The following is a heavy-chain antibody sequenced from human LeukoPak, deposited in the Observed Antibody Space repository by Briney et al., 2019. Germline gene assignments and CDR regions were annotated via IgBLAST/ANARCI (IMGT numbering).Heavy chain of an antibody. V-gene: IGHV1-2*02. Sequence: ASVKVSCKASGYTFTGYYIHWVRQAPGQGLEWMGWINPNSGGTKYAQKFQGRVTMSRDTSISTAYMELSSLRSEDTAVYYCGRDDNSIPVYCSGGSCYSRTYDFWGQGTMVTVSS. CDR3: GRDDNSIPVYCSGGSCYSRTYDF. CDR1: GYTFTGYY. J-gene: IGHJ3*01. D-gene: IGHD2-15*01. CDR2: INPNSGGT.